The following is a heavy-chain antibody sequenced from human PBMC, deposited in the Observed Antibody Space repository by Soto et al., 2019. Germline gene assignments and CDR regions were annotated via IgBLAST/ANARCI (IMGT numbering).Heavy chain of an antibody. Sequence: GESLKISCKGSGYSFTSYWIGWVRQMPGKGLEWMGIIYPGDSDTRYSTSFQGQVTISADKSISTAYLQWSSLKASDTAMYYCARRLTYGDYPYYFDYWGQGTLVTVSS. CDR1: GYSFTSYW. CDR2: IYPGDSDT. V-gene: IGHV5-51*01. D-gene: IGHD4-17*01. J-gene: IGHJ4*02. CDR3: ARRLTYGDYPYYFDY.